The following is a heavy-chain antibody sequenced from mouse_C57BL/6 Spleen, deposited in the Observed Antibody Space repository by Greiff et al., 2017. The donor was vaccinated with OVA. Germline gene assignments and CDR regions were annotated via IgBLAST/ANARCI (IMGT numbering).Heavy chain of an antibody. V-gene: IGHV2-5*01. D-gene: IGHD4-1*01. CDR3: AKNNGDGGYYAMDY. CDR2: IWRGGST. Sequence: QVQLQQSGPGLVQPSQSLSITCTVSGFSLTSYGVHWVRQSPGKGLEWLGVIWRGGSTDYNAAFMSRLSITKDNSKSQVFFKMNSLQADDTAIYYCAKNNGDGGYYAMDYWGQGTSVTVSS. CDR1: GFSLTSYG. J-gene: IGHJ4*01.